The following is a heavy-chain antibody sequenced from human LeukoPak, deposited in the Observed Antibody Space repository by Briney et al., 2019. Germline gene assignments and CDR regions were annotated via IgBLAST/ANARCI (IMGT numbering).Heavy chain of an antibody. CDR1: GFAFSSYA. J-gene: IGHJ4*02. CDR2: ISDSGGRT. D-gene: IGHD2-2*01. V-gene: IGHV3-23*01. CDR3: AKGTLDIVVVPAAPKVYYFDY. Sequence: TGGSLRLSCAASGFAFSSYAMGWVRQAPGKGLEWVSSISDSGGRTYYADSVKGRFTISRDNSKNTLYLQMNSLRAEDTAVYYCAKGTLDIVVVPAAPKVYYFDYWGQGTLVTVSS.